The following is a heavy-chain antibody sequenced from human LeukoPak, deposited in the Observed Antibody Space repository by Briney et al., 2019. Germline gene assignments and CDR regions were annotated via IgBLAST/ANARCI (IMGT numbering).Heavy chain of an antibody. CDR3: ARWGLGPSFDY. V-gene: IGHV4-61*02. Sequence: SQTLSLTCTVSGGSISSGSYYWSWIRQPAGKGLEWIGRIYTSGSTNYNPSLKSRVTISVDTSKNQFSLKLSSVTAADTAVYYCARWGLGPSFDYWGQGTRVTVSS. D-gene: IGHD1-26*01. CDR1: GGSISSGSYY. CDR2: IYTSGST. J-gene: IGHJ4*02.